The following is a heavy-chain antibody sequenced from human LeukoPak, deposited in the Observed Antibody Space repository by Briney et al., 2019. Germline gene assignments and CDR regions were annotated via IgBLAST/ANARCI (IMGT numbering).Heavy chain of an antibody. V-gene: IGHV1-3*03. CDR1: GYTFTSYA. J-gene: IGHJ3*02. CDR3: ARDSFRGHYYEGAFDI. CDR2: INAGNGNT. D-gene: IGHD3-22*01. Sequence: ASVKVSCKASGYTFTSYAMHWVRQAPGQRLEWMGWINAGNGNTKYSQEFQGRVTITRDTSASTAYMELSSLRSEDMAVYHCARDSFRGHYYEGAFDIWGQGTMVTVSS.